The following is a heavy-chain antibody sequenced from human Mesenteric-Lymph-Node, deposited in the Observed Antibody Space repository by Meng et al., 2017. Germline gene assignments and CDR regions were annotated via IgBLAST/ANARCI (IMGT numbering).Heavy chain of an antibody. CDR3: ARDNSGWYDY. CDR1: GGSISSTNC. D-gene: IGHD6-19*01. V-gene: IGHV4-4*02. CDR2: IYHSGST. J-gene: IGHJ4*02. Sequence: QVRLLGSGPGLVKPSGTLSLTGAVSGGSISSTNCGSWVRQPPGKGLEWIGEIYHSGSTNYNPSLKSRVTISIDKSKNQFSLRLSSVTAADTAVYYCARDNSGWYDYWGQGTLVTVSS.